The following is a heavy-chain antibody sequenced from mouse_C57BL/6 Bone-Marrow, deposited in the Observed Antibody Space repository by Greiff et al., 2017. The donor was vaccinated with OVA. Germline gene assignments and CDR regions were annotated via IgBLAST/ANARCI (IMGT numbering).Heavy chain of an antibody. CDR2: ISYSGST. CDR3: ARSHYYGTFDY. V-gene: IGHV3-8*01. D-gene: IGHD1-1*01. CDR1: GYSTTSDY. Sequence: EVQLVESGPGLAKPSQTLSLTCSVTGYSTTSDYWNWIRKFPGNKLEYMGYISYSGSTYYNPSLKSRISITRDTSKNQYYLQLNSVTTEDTATYYCARSHYYGTFDYWGQGTTLTVSS. J-gene: IGHJ2*01.